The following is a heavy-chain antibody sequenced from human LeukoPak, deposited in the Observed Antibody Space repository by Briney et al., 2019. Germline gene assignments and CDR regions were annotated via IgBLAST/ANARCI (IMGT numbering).Heavy chain of an antibody. Sequence: ASVKVSCKASGNTFTGYYMHWVRQAPGQGLEWMGWINPNTGGTDTAQKFQGRVTMTRDTSISTAYMELSRLRSDDTAVYYCTRDHRTRTNCYEDYYYGMDVWGQGTTVTVSS. CDR3: TRDHRTRTNCYEDYYYGMDV. J-gene: IGHJ6*02. CDR2: INPNTGGT. CDR1: GNTFTGYY. D-gene: IGHD2-2*01. V-gene: IGHV1-2*02.